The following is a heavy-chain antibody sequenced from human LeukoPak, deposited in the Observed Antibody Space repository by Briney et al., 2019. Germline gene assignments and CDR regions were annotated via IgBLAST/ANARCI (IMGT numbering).Heavy chain of an antibody. CDR2: INPSGGST. D-gene: IGHD2-21*02. CDR1: GYTFTSYY. CDR3: ARHAYCGGDCYSGDAFDI. Sequence: ASVKVSCKASGYTFTSYYMHWVRQAPGQGLEWMGIINPSGGSTSYAQKFQGRVTMTRDTSTSTVYMVLSSLISEDTAVYYCARHAYCGGDCYSGDAFDIWGQGTMVTVSS. V-gene: IGHV1-46*01. J-gene: IGHJ3*02.